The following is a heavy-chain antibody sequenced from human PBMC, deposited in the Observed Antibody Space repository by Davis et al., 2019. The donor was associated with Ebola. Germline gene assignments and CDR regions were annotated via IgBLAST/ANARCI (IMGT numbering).Heavy chain of an antibody. CDR1: GYSISSGYF. V-gene: IGHV4-38-2*02. CDR2: IYHSGSA. J-gene: IGHJ4*02. Sequence: SETLSLTCTVSGYSISSGYFWGWIRQPPGKGLEWNGSIYHSGSAYYNPSLKSRVTISVDTSKNQFSLKLSSVTAADTAVYYCARGVLGGSYKYYFDYWGQGTLVTVSS. D-gene: IGHD1-26*01. CDR3: ARGVLGGSYKYYFDY.